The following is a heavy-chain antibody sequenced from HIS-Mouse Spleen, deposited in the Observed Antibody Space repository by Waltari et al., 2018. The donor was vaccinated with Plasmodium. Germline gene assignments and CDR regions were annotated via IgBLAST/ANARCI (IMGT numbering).Heavy chain of an antibody. D-gene: IGHD7-27*01. Sequence: QVQLVESGGGVVQPGRSLRLSSAASGFTFSCFGMHWVRQAPGKGREWVAVISYDGSNKYYADSVKGRFTISRDNSKNTLYLQMNSLRAEDTAVYYCATSGLTGGTYYFDYWGQGTLVTVSS. V-gene: IGHV3-30*03. CDR1: GFTFSCFG. CDR2: ISYDGSNK. CDR3: ATSGLTGGTYYFDY. J-gene: IGHJ4*02.